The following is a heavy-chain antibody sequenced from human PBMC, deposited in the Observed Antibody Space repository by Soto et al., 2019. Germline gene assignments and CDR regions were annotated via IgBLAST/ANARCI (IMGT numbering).Heavy chain of an antibody. CDR2: TNQDGSQK. Sequence: DEQLVESGGGLVQPGGSLRLTCAVSGFSFRSDWMNWVRQAPGKGLEWVAHTNQDGSQKYYVDSVKGRFTIFRDNDKNSLSLQMNSLRVEVTAVYYCSGGVGDAFWGQGTLVTVSS. D-gene: IGHD1-26*01. J-gene: IGHJ4*02. CDR3: SGGVGDAF. V-gene: IGHV3-7*04. CDR1: GFSFRSDW.